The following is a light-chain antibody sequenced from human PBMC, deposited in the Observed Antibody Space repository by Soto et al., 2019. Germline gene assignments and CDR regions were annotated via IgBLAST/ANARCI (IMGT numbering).Light chain of an antibody. CDR2: DAS. V-gene: IGKV3-15*01. CDR3: QQYNDWPPIT. Sequence: EIVMTQSPATLSVSPGERVTFSCRASQSVSTRLAWYQQKPGQAPRLVIFDASTRATGIPDRFSGRGSGTDFTLTISSLQSEDSAVYFCQQYNDWPPITFGGGTKVDIK. J-gene: IGKJ4*01. CDR1: QSVSTR.